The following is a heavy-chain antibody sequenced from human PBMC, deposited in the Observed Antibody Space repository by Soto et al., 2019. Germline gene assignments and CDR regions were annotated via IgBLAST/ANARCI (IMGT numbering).Heavy chain of an antibody. Sequence: ASVKVSCKASGGTFSSYAISWVRQAPGQGLEWMGGIIPILGIANYAQKFQGRVTITADKSTSTAYMELSSLRSEDTDVYYCARDRSVGHFGVVTIGSDYYYYGMDVWGQGTTVTVSS. CDR3: ARDRSVGHFGVVTIGSDYYYYGMDV. D-gene: IGHD3-3*01. V-gene: IGHV1-69*10. J-gene: IGHJ6*02. CDR2: IIPILGIA. CDR1: GGTFSSYA.